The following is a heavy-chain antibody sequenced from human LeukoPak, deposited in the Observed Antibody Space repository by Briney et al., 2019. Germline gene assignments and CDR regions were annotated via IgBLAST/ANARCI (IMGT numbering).Heavy chain of an antibody. Sequence: GEPLKISCGGSGYIFTSYWIAWVRPIPGKGLGWMGIIYPGDSDTRYSPSFQGPVTISAAKSTSLAYVQWSALKSPDTAMYYCARRGYIVYDSPLGYWGEGTLVTVSS. CDR1: GYIFTSYW. J-gene: IGHJ4*02. CDR2: IYPGDSDT. V-gene: IGHV5-51*01. CDR3: ARRGYIVYDSPLGY. D-gene: IGHD5/OR15-5a*01.